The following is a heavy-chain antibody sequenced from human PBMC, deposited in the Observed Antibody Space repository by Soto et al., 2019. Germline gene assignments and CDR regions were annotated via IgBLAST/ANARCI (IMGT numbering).Heavy chain of an antibody. CDR3: AKDRDDIGMVDAFEI. Sequence: EMQLLESGGDLVQPGGSLRLSFAASGFTLSNYAMTWVRQAPGKGLEYISAISGRGVTTYDADSIKGRFTISKDNSKNTLYMKMKSLRAEDTAVYYCAKDRDDIGMVDAFEIWGQGTMVTVSS. CDR2: ISGRGVTT. V-gene: IGHV3-23*01. J-gene: IGHJ3*02. CDR1: GFTLSNYA. D-gene: IGHD2-15*01.